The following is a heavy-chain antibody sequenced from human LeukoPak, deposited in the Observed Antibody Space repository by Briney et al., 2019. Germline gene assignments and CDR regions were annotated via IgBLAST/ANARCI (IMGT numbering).Heavy chain of an antibody. CDR1: GGTFSSYA. D-gene: IGHD6-19*01. CDR2: IIPIFGTA. CDR3: ARDSLAVAGTFDY. V-gene: IGHV1-69*05. Sequence: SVKVSCKASGGTFSSYAISWVRQAPGQGLGWMGGIIPIFGTANYAQKFQGRVTITTDESTSTAYMELSSLRSEDTAVYYCARDSLAVAGTFDYWGQGTLVTVSS. J-gene: IGHJ4*02.